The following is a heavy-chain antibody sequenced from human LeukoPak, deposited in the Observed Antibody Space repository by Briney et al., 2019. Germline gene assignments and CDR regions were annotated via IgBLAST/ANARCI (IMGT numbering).Heavy chain of an antibody. D-gene: IGHD3-22*01. Sequence: ASVKVSCKASGYTFTGYYMHWVRQAPGQGLEWMGWIDPNSGGTNYAQKFQGRVTMTRDTSISTAYMVLNRLRSDDTAVYSCARGQYYYDSSGYHDAFDIWGQGTMVTVSS. J-gene: IGHJ3*02. CDR2: IDPNSGGT. CDR3: ARGQYYYDSSGYHDAFDI. V-gene: IGHV1-2*02. CDR1: GYTFTGYY.